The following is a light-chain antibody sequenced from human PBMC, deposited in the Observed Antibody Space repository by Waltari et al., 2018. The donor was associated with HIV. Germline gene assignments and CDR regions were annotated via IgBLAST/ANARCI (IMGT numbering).Light chain of an antibody. CDR1: QAISNS. V-gene: IGKV1-NL1*01. J-gene: IGKJ2*01. CDR3: QQYYTTPYT. Sequence: DIQMTQSPSSLSASVGDRVTITCWASQAISNSLAWYQQKPGKAPNLLLSAASRLETGVPPTFSGRRSGADFTLTINNLQPEDFATYYCQQYYTTPYTFGQGTKLEMK. CDR2: AAS.